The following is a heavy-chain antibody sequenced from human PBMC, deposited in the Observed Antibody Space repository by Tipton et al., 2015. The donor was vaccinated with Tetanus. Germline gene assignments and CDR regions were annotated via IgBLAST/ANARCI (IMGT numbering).Heavy chain of an antibody. CDR2: IHHSGDT. CDR1: GGPIRSGGYY. Sequence: TLSLTCTVSGGPIRSGGYYWTWIRQHPERGLEWIGSIHHSGDTHYHPSLKSRVTMSVDTSENQFSLKLNSVTAADTAIYYCAREPGFSYGFKYWGQGALVTVSS. J-gene: IGHJ4*02. CDR3: AREPGFSYGFKY. D-gene: IGHD5-18*01. V-gene: IGHV4-31*03.